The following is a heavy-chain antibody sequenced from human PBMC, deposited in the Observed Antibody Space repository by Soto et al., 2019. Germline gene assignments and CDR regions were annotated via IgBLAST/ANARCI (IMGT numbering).Heavy chain of an antibody. CDR2: ISTDGSST. CDR1: GFTFSSYW. V-gene: IGHV3-74*01. CDR3: VRGVDGGNL. J-gene: IGHJ4*02. D-gene: IGHD2-15*01. Sequence: EVHLVESGGGLVQPGGSLRLSCAASGFTFSSYWMHWVRQVPGKGLVWVSRISTDGSSTTYADSVKGRFTISRDNAKNALYLQMNSLRAEDTAVYYCVRGVDGGNLWGQGTLVTVSS.